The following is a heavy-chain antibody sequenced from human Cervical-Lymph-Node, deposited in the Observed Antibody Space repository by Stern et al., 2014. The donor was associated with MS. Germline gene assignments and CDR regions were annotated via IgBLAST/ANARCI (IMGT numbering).Heavy chain of an antibody. D-gene: IGHD2-21*01. J-gene: IGHJ4*02. CDR1: GYTFTSYW. CDR3: ARHCGFRPGCIDY. V-gene: IGHV5-51*01. Sequence: VQLVQSGPEVKRPGESLKISCQASGYTFTSYWIGWVRQMPGKGLEWIAIIFPGGSDIRYSPSFQGPVTISADKSSSTAYLQWNNLKASDTAIYYCARHCGFRPGCIDYWGQGTLVTVSS. CDR2: IFPGGSDI.